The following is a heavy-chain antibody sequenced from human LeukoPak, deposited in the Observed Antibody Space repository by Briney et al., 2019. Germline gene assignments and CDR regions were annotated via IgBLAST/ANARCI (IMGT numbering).Heavy chain of an antibody. D-gene: IGHD6-13*01. CDR2: VSGSGGTT. CDR3: ATNVGSSWYAN. V-gene: IGHV3-23*01. CDR1: GFTFSNFA. Sequence: GGSLRLSCAVSGFTFSNFAMSWVRQAPGKGLEWVSGVSGSGGTTYYADSVKGRFTISRDNSKNTLYLQMNSLRAEDTAVYYCATNVGSSWYANWGQGTLVTVSS. J-gene: IGHJ4*02.